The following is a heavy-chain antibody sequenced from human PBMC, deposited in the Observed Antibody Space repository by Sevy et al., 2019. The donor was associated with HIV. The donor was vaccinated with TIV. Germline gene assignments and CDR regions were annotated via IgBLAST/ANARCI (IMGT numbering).Heavy chain of an antibody. CDR1: GYTFISYG. D-gene: IGHD4-17*01. J-gene: IGHJ6*02. V-gene: IGHV1-18*01. CDR3: ARDGAKDDYGGYRYQYYGLDV. Sequence: ASVKVSCKASGYTFISYGISWVRQAPGQGLEWMGWISAYNGNINFAQKFQGRVTMTTDTSAGTVHMELRSLRFDDTAVYYCARDGAKDDYGGYRYQYYGLDVWGQGTTVTVSS. CDR2: ISAYNGNI.